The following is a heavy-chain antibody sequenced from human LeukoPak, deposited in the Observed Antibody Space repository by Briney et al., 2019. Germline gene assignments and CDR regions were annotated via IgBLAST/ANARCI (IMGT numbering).Heavy chain of an antibody. CDR1: GGSISSSSYY. D-gene: IGHD2-2*01. J-gene: IGHJ4*02. V-gene: IGHV4-39*07. CDR3: ARHIVVVPAAIYYFDY. Sequence: SETLSLTCTVSGGSISSSSYYWGWIRQPPGKGLEWIRSIYYSGSTYYNPSLKSRVTISVDTSKNQFSLKLSSVTAADTAVYYCARHIVVVPAAIYYFDYWGQGTLVTVSS. CDR2: IYYSGST.